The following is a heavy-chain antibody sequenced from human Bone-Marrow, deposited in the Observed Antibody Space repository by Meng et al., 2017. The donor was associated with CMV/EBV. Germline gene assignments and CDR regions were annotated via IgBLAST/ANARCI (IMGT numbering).Heavy chain of an antibody. J-gene: IGHJ4*02. Sequence: GSLRLSCTVSGYSISSGYYWGWIRQPPGKGLEWIGSIYHSGSTYYNPSLKSRVTISVDPSKNQFSLKLSSVTAADTAVYYCARAPVLRYFDYWGQGTLVTVSS. CDR1: GYSISSGYY. D-gene: IGHD3-3*01. CDR2: IYHSGST. V-gene: IGHV4-38-2*02. CDR3: ARAPVLRYFDY.